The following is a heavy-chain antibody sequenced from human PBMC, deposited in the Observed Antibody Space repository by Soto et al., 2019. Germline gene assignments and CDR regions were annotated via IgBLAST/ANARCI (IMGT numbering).Heavy chain of an antibody. D-gene: IGHD4-4*01. Sequence: SETLSLTCSVSGYSISSEGYSWSWIRQPPGKGLEWIGHIHHNGGTSYNPSLKSRVTISGDRSKNQLSLEMTSVTAADTAVYYCARADGTTTFGYFDYWGQGTLVTVSS. CDR3: ARADGTTTFGYFDY. J-gene: IGHJ4*02. CDR2: IHHNGGT. CDR1: GYSISSEGYS. V-gene: IGHV4-30-2*01.